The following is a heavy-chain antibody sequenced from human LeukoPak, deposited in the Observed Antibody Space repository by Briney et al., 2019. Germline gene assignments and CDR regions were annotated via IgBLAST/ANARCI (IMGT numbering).Heavy chain of an antibody. CDR2: ISSSSSTI. J-gene: IGHJ4*02. D-gene: IGHD3-3*01. CDR3: ARDLIPRRVVISPL. V-gene: IGHV3-48*01. CDR1: GFTFSSYS. Sequence: PAGGSLRLSCAASGFTFSSYSMNWVRQAPGKGLEWVSYISSSSSTIYYADPVKGRFTISRDNAKNSLYLQMNSLRAEDTAVYYCARDLIPRRVVISPLWGQGTLVTVSP.